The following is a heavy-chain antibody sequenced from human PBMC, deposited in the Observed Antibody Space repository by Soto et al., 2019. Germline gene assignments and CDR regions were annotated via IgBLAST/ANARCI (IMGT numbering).Heavy chain of an antibody. CDR1: GFTFSSYA. Sequence: EVQLLESGGGLVQPGGSLRLSCAASGFTFSSYAMSWVRQAPGKGLEWVSAISGSGDSTYYADSVKGRFTISRDNSKNMLYLQMNSLRAEDTAVYYCAKRGSGSYYIDWGQGTLVTVSS. J-gene: IGHJ4*02. D-gene: IGHD1-26*01. CDR3: AKRGSGSYYID. CDR2: ISGSGDST. V-gene: IGHV3-23*01.